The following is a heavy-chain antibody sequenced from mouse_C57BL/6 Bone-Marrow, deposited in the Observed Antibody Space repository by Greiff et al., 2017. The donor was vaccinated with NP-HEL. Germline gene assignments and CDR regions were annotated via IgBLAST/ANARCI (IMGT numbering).Heavy chain of an antibody. J-gene: IGHJ4*01. CDR1: GYTFTSYW. V-gene: IGHV1-55*01. Sequence: VQLKQPGAELVKPGASVKMSCKASGYTFTSYWITWVKQRPGQGLEWIGDIYPGSGSTNYNEKFKGKATLTVDTSSSTAYMQLSSLTSEDSAVYYCARGITTAYYYAMDYWGQGTSVTVSS. D-gene: IGHD1-2*01. CDR3: ARGITTAYYYAMDY. CDR2: IYPGSGST.